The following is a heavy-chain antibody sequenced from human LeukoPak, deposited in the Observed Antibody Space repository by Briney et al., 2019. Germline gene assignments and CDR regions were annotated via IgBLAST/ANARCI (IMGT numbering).Heavy chain of an antibody. D-gene: IGHD3-22*01. CDR2: IWYDGSNK. V-gene: IGHV3-33*01. J-gene: IGHJ4*02. CDR3: ARDRALYDSRRGYYYTEDDY. CDR1: GFTFSSYG. Sequence: GGSLRLSCAASGFTFSSYGMHWVRQAPGKGLEWVAVIWYDGSNKYYADSVKGRFTISRDNSKNTLYLQMNSLRAEDTAVYYCARDRALYDSRRGYYYTEDDYWGQGTLVTVSS.